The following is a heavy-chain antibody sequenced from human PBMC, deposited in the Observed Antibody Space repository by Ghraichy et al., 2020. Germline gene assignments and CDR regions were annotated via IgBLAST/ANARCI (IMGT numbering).Heavy chain of an antibody. V-gene: IGHV4-30-4*01. Sequence: SETLSLTCTVSGGSISNSDYYCSWIRQPPGKALEWIGYIYSSGSTYYNPSLKSRVTISLDTSKNQFSLKLTSVTAADTAVYYCASHYYGSGSRAYWYFDLWGRGTLITVSS. CDR3: ASHYYGSGSRAYWYFDL. CDR2: IYSSGST. CDR1: GGSISNSDYY. D-gene: IGHD3-10*01. J-gene: IGHJ2*01.